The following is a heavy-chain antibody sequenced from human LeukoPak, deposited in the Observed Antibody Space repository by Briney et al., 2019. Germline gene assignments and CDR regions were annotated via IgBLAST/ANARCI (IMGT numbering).Heavy chain of an antibody. Sequence: GGSLRLSCAASGFTFSSYGMHWVRQAPGKGLEWVAFIRYDGSNKYYADSVKGRFTISRDNFKNTLYLQMNSLRAEDTAVYYCARDRSNRGNPALYCSGGSCYPNSCYMDVWGKGTTVTVSS. J-gene: IGHJ6*03. CDR3: ARDRSNRGNPALYCSGGSCYPNSCYMDV. CDR2: IRYDGSNK. D-gene: IGHD2-15*01. V-gene: IGHV3-30*02. CDR1: GFTFSSYG.